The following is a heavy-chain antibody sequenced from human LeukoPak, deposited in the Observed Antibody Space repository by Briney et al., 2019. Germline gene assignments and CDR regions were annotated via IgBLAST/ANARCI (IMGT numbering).Heavy chain of an antibody. J-gene: IGHJ4*02. CDR1: GGSISSGSYY. Sequence: SQTLSLTCTVSGGSISSGSYYWSWIRQPPGKGLEWIGSIYYSGSTYYNPSLKSRVTISVDTSKNQFSLKLSSVTAADTAVYYCAGYIVGAPTSGDYWGQGTLVTVSS. CDR3: AGYIVGAPTSGDY. D-gene: IGHD1-26*01. CDR2: IYYSGST. V-gene: IGHV4-39*07.